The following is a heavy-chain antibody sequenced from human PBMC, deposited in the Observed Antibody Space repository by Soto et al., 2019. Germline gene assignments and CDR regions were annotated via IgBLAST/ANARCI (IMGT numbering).Heavy chain of an antibody. CDR2: IIPIFGTA. D-gene: IGHD4-17*01. Sequence: SVKVSCKASGGTFSRYAISWVRLAPGQGREWMGGIIPIFGTANYAQKFQGRVTITADKSTSTAYMELSSLRSEDTAVYYCASDSTVTTHRINWFDPWGQGTLVTVSS. J-gene: IGHJ5*02. V-gene: IGHV1-69*06. CDR3: ASDSTVTTHRINWFDP. CDR1: GGTFSRYA.